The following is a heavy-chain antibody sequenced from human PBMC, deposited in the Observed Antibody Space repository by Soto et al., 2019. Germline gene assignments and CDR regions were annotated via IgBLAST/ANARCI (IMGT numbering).Heavy chain of an antibody. CDR1: GFTFSIFA. V-gene: IGHV3-64D*06. CDR2: ISSNGDRT. Sequence: EVQLVESGGGLVQPGGSLRLSCSVSGFTFSIFAMNWVRQAPGKGLEYVSGISSNGDRTYYADSVRGRFTISRDNSKNMLYLQMSSPRDEDTAVYYCVKDTLNFAWGGYRQIFGGGFDRWGQGTLVTVSS. D-gene: IGHD3-16*02. CDR3: VKDTLNFAWGGYRQIFGGGFDR. J-gene: IGHJ4*02.